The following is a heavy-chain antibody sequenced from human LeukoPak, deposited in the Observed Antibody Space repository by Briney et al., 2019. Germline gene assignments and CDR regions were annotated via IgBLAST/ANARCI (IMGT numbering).Heavy chain of an antibody. CDR3: ARVPLHDSSGHYYPH. CDR1: GYTFTSYA. V-gene: IGHV1-3*01. CDR2: INAGNGNT. Sequence: ASVKVSCKASGYTFTSYAMHWVRQAPGQRLEWMGWINAGNGNTKYSQKFQGRVTITRDTSASTVYLELSSLRSEDTAVYYCARVPLHDSSGHYYPHWGQGTLVTVSS. J-gene: IGHJ1*01. D-gene: IGHD3-22*01.